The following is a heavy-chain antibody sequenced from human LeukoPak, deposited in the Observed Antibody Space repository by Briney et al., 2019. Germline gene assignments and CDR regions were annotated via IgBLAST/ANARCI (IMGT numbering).Heavy chain of an antibody. CDR3: ARDTAYTDY. V-gene: IGHV4-59*01. CDR1: GDSISSYY. CDR2: VYYSGSS. J-gene: IGHJ4*02. D-gene: IGHD4-11*01. Sequence: SETLSLTCTVSGDSISSYYWSWIRQPPGKGLEWIGYVYYSGSSSYSPSLQSRVTISVDTSKNEFSLKLSSVTAADTAVYYCARDTAYTDYWGQGALVTVSS.